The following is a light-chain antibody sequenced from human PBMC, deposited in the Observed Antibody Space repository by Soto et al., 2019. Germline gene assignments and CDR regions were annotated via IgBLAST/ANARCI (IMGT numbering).Light chain of an antibody. CDR1: QAVNTR. Sequence: EIVLTQSPATLSSFPGDRVTLSCRASQAVNTRLAWYQLRRGQPPRLLIYDISTRATGVPARFSGSGSGTEFTLTISGLQSEDFALYFCQQYNNWPFSFGPGTRLEIK. CDR2: DIS. J-gene: IGKJ5*01. CDR3: QQYNNWPFS. V-gene: IGKV3-15*01.